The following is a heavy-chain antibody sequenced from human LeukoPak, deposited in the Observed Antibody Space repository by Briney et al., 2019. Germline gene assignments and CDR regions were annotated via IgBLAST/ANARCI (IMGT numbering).Heavy chain of an antibody. J-gene: IGHJ3*01. CDR3: ARRQWTAFDF. CDR1: GFTFNTYW. D-gene: IGHD6-19*01. Sequence: GGSLRLSCAASGFTFNTYWISWVRQAPGKGLQWVANIKPDGNERYYVDYVKGRFTISRDNARSSLYLQMNSPRVEDTAIYYCARRQWTAFDFWGQGTMVTVSS. V-gene: IGHV3-7*01. CDR2: IKPDGNER.